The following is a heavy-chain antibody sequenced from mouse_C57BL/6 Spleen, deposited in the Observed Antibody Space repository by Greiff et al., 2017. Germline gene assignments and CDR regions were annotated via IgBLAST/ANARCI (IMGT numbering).Heavy chain of an antibody. D-gene: IGHD2-4*01. J-gene: IGHJ2*01. CDR2: INPNNGGT. CDR3: ARIPYDYDDFDY. CDR1: GYTFTDYN. V-gene: IGHV1-22*01. Sequence: EVQLQQSGPELVKPGASVKMSCKASGYTFTDYNMHWVKQSHGKSLEWIGYINPNNGGTSYNQKFKGKATLTVNKSSSTADMELRSLTSEDSAVYYCARIPYDYDDFDYWGQGTTLTVSS.